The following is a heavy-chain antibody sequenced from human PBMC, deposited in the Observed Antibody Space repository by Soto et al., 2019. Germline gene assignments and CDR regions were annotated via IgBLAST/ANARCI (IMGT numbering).Heavy chain of an antibody. CDR2: IYYRRNT. CDR3: ARSNYGGNLNWFDP. D-gene: IGHD4-17*01. Sequence: SETLSLTCTVSVGSISSYYWSWIRQPPGKGLERIGYIYYRRNTNYNPSLKSRVTISVDTSKNQISTKLSSVTAADTAVYYCARSNYGGNLNWFDPWGQGTLVTVYS. J-gene: IGHJ5*02. V-gene: IGHV4-59*08. CDR1: VGSISSYY.